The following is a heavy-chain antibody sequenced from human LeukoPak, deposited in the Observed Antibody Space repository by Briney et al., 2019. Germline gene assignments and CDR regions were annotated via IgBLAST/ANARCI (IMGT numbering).Heavy chain of an antibody. CDR3: LTFSPWELRVVP. V-gene: IGHV3-15*01. CDR2: VRSKTDGGAT. CDR1: GVTLSKAW. J-gene: IGHJ5*02. D-gene: IGHD1-7*01. Sequence: GGSLRLSRAASGVTLSKAWMTWVRQAPGKGLEWVGRVRSKTDGGATDYAVPVKGRFTISRDDSKKTLYLQMNRLKTEDTAGYYCLTFSPWELRVVPWGQGTLVTVSS.